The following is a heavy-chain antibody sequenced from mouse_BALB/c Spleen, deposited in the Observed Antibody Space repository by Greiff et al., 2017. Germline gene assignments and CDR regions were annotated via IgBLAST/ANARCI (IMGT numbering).Heavy chain of an antibody. CDR2: ISSGSSTI. V-gene: IGHV5-17*02. CDR1: GFTFSSFG. J-gene: IGHJ4*01. Sequence: EVHLVESGGGLVQPGGSRKLSCAASGFTFSSFGMHWVRQAPEKGLEWVAYISSGSSTIYYADTVKGRFTISRDNPKNTLFLQMTSLRSEDTAMYYGARGGGSYAMDYWGQGTSVTV. CDR3: ARGGGSYAMDY.